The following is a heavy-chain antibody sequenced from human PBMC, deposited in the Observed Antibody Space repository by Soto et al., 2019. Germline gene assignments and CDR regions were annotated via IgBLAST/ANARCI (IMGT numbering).Heavy chain of an antibody. D-gene: IGHD2-15*01. V-gene: IGHV4-4*07. CDR3: ARVPVAVAATEDYYGLDV. Sequence: SETLSLTCSVSGVSITSYYWSWIRQSAGGGLEWMGRINTDGLSTYSPSFKSRLTMSLDTSKNQVSLRLISVTAADTAVYFCARVPVAVAATEDYYGLDVWGQGTTVTVSS. CDR2: INTDGLS. CDR1: GVSITSYY. J-gene: IGHJ6*02.